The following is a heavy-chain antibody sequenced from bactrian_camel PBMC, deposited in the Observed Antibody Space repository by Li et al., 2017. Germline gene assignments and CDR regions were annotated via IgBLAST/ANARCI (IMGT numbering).Heavy chain of an antibody. J-gene: IGHJ6*01. D-gene: IGHD1*01. CDR2: IASTNGNT. V-gene: IGHV3S31*01. CDR1: GFIFRNYA. Sequence: VQLVESGGGLVQPGGSLRLSCAASGFIFRNYAMSWVRQAPGKELEWVSAIASTNGNTYYADSMKGRFTISRDNAKNTLYLQLNGLKTEDSAMYWCTKWSDQTDFPYWGQGTQVTVS. CDR3: TKWSDQTDFPY.